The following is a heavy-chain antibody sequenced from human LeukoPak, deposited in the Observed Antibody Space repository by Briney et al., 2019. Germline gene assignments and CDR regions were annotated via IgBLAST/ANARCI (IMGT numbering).Heavy chain of an antibody. J-gene: IGHJ4*02. V-gene: IGHV4-39*07. CDR1: DDSISSNRYF. CDR2: INYNWRT. D-gene: IGHD1-26*01. CDR3: ARDIDDVGALLDY. Sequence: KPSETLSLTCTISDDSISSNRYFWAWIRQPPGKGLEWLASINYNWRTFYNPSLQSRLNISIDTAKRQFSLKLTSVTAADTALYYCARDIDDVGALLDYWGQGTLVTVSS.